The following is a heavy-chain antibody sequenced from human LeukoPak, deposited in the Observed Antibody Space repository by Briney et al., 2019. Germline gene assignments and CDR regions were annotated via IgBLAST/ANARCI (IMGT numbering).Heavy chain of an antibody. Sequence: SETLSLTCTVSGGSISSGGYYWSWIRQHPGKGLEWIGYIYYSGSTYYNPSLKSRVTLSVDTSKNQFSLKLSSVTAADTAVYYCARGTGFPFGELSWFDPWGQGTLVTVSS. CDR2: IYYSGST. CDR3: ARGTGFPFGELSWFDP. D-gene: IGHD3-10*01. J-gene: IGHJ5*02. CDR1: GGSISSGGYY. V-gene: IGHV4-31*03.